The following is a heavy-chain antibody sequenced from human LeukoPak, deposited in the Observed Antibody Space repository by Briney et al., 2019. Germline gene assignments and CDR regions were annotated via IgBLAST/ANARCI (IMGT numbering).Heavy chain of an antibody. CDR3: ATTEYSSSWYRPCYFDY. J-gene: IGHJ4*02. Sequence: SETLSLTCAVYGGSFSGYSWSWIRQPPGKGLEWIGEINHSGSTNYNPSLKSRVTISVDTSKNQFSLKLSSVTAADTAVYYCATTEYSSSWYRPCYFDYWGQGTLVTVSS. D-gene: IGHD6-13*01. CDR1: GGSFSGYS. CDR2: INHSGST. V-gene: IGHV4-34*01.